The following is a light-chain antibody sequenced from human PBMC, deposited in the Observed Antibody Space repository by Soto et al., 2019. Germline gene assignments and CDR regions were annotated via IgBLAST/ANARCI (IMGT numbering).Light chain of an antibody. CDR1: QSISSW. Sequence: DIQMTQSPSTLSASVGDRVTITCRASQSISSWLAWYQQKPGKAPKLLIYDASSLESGVPSRFSGSGSGTEFTLTISSLQPDDFAPYYYQQYNSYSLLTFGGGTKVEIK. CDR2: DAS. V-gene: IGKV1-5*01. CDR3: QQYNSYSLLT. J-gene: IGKJ4*01.